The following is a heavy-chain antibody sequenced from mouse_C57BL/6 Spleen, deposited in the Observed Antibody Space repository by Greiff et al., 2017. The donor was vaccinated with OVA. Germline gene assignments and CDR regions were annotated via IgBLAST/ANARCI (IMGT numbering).Heavy chain of an antibody. Sequence: VQLQQSGAELVMPGTSVKLSCKASGYTFTSYWMHWVKQRHGQGLEWIGEIDPSDNYTNYNQKFKGKSTLTVDKSSSTAYMQLSSLTSEDSAVYYCAREAYWGQGTLVTVSA. V-gene: IGHV1-69*01. CDR1: GYTFTSYW. CDR3: AREAY. CDR2: IDPSDNYT. J-gene: IGHJ3*01.